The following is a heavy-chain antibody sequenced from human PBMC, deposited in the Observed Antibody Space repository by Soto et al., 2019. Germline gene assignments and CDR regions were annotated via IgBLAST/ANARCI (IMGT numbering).Heavy chain of an antibody. CDR3: AKGNPKGDIAWFDP. CDR2: LIGGHYGT. CDR1: GFTLQNYA. J-gene: IGHJ5*02. V-gene: IGHV3-23*01. D-gene: IGHD2-15*01. Sequence: GGSLRLSCTASGFTLQNYAMAWVRQAPGKGLEWVSALIGGHYGTAYSYSVKGRFTVSRDKSKNCLYLQMNSLGGEDTAMYFCAKGNPKGDIAWFDPWGQGTLVTVSS.